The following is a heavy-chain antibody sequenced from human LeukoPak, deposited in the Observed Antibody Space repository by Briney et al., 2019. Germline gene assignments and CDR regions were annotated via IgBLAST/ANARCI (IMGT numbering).Heavy chain of an antibody. CDR3: ARHGKGVTYFYTFDI. J-gene: IGHJ3*02. Sequence: SETLSLTCTVSGGSITNYYWSWIRQPPGEGLEWIGYVYASGATNSNPSLRSRVTISVDTSKNQFSLKLSSVTAADTAVYYCARHGKGVTYFYTFDIWGQGTVVAVSS. D-gene: IGHD2/OR15-2a*01. V-gene: IGHV4-59*08. CDR1: GGSITNYY. CDR2: VYASGAT.